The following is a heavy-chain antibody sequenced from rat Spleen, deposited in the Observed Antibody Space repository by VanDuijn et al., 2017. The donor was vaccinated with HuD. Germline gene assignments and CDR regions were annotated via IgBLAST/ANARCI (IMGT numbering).Heavy chain of an antibody. V-gene: IGHV5-7*01. CDR3: ASLTMGGMDA. J-gene: IGHJ2*01. CDR1: GFTFSDYN. Sequence: EVQLVESGGGLVQPGRSLKLSCAASGFTFSDYNMAWVRQAPKKGLEWVATISYDGSSTYYRDSVKGRFTISRDNAKSTLYLQMDSLRSEDTATYYCASLTMGGMDAWGQGVMVTVSS. D-gene: IGHD1-7*01. CDR2: ISYDGSST.